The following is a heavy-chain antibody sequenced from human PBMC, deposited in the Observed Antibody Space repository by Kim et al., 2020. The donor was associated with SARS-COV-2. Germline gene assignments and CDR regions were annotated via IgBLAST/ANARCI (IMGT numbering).Heavy chain of an antibody. CDR1: GFTFSDYS. V-gene: IGHV3-48*04. Sequence: GGSLRLSCAASGFTFSDYSMNWVRQAPGKGLEWISYIRISDGAIFYADSVRGRFTISTDNAKNSLYLQMNSLRAEDTAVYYCARDLGYSFDYWSQGSLVTVSS. D-gene: IGHD2-21*01. J-gene: IGHJ4*02. CDR2: IRISDGAI. CDR3: ARDLGYSFDY.